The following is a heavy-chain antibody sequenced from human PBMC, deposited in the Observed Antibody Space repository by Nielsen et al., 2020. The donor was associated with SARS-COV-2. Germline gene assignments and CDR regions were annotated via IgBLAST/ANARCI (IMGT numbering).Heavy chain of an antibody. Sequence: SETLSLTCNVSGASMSSSDYYWAFHLQPPGRGLEWVGSIYYSGITYYNPSLKSRVTMSVDTSKNQFSLRLNSVTAADTAVYYCARLNRRILTPLALASLRFDFWGRGALVTVSS. D-gene: IGHD3-3*02. CDR3: ARLNRRILTPLALASLRFDF. CDR1: GASMSSSDYY. J-gene: IGHJ4*02. CDR2: IYYSGIT. V-gene: IGHV4-39*01.